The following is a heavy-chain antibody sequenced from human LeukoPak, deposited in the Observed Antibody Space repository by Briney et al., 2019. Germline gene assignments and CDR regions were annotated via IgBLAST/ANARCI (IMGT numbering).Heavy chain of an antibody. CDR3: ARGLYYYDSSGYSVYFDY. Sequence: GASVKVSCKASGYTFTSYGISWVRQAPGQGLEWMGWISAYNGNTNYAQKLQGRVTMTTVTSTSTAYMELRSLRSDDTAVYYCARGLYYYDSSGYSVYFDYWGQGTLVTVSS. V-gene: IGHV1-18*01. CDR2: ISAYNGNT. CDR1: GYTFTSYG. J-gene: IGHJ4*02. D-gene: IGHD3-22*01.